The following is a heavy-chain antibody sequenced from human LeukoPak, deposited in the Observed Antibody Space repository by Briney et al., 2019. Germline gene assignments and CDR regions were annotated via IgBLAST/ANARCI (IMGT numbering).Heavy chain of an antibody. CDR2: ISAYYGNT. CDR3: ARGFWAGDILTGYYWMPPAPFDP. CDR1: GYTFTSYG. J-gene: IGHJ5*02. Sequence: ASVKVSCKASGYTFTSYGISWVRQAPGQGLEWMGWISAYYGNTNYAQKLQGRVTMTTDTSTSTAYRELRSLRSDDTAVYYCARGFWAGDILTGYYWMPPAPFDPWGQGTRVTVSS. D-gene: IGHD3-9*01. V-gene: IGHV1-18*04.